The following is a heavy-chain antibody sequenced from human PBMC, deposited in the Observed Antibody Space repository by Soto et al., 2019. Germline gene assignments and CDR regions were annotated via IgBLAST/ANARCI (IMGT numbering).Heavy chain of an antibody. CDR2: MIPIFGTA. CDR3: AGKWELRFYGMDV. CDR1: GGTFRSYA. D-gene: IGHD1-26*01. Sequence: QVQLVQSGAEVKKPGSSVKVSCKSSGGTFRSYAISWVRQAPGQGLEWMGGMIPIFGTANYAQKFQGRVTLTADESTSTAYMELSSLRSEDTAVYYCAGKWELRFYGMDVWGQGTTVTVSS. J-gene: IGHJ6*02. V-gene: IGHV1-69*13.